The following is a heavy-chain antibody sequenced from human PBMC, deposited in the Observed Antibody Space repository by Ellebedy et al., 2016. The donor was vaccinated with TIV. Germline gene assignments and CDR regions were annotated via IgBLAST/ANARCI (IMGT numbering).Heavy chain of an antibody. Sequence: SETLSLTCTVSGGSISSGDYYWSWIRQPPGKGLEWIGYIYYSGSTYCNPSLKSRVTISVDTSKNQFSPKLSSVTATDTAVYYCARVNGLEPTDAFDIWGQGTMVTVSS. D-gene: IGHD1-1*01. V-gene: IGHV4-30-4*01. CDR2: IYYSGST. J-gene: IGHJ3*02. CDR3: ARVNGLEPTDAFDI. CDR1: GGSISSGDYY.